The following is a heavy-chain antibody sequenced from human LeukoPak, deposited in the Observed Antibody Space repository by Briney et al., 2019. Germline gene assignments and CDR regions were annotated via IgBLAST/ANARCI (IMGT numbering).Heavy chain of an antibody. D-gene: IGHD1-1*01. CDR1: GGSISSSSYY. CDR3: AGATATGSWGLFDY. Sequence: PSETLSLTCSVSGGSISSSSYYWGWIRQPPGKGLEWIGSSFHSGSPYYNPSLKSRVTISVDTSKNQFSLNLIFVTDADTAVYYCAGATATGSWGLFDYWGQGAQVIVSS. V-gene: IGHV4-39*01. J-gene: IGHJ4*02. CDR2: SFHSGSP.